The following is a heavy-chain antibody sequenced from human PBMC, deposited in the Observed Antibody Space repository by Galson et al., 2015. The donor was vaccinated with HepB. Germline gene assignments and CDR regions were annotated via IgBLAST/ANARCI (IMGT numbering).Heavy chain of an antibody. J-gene: IGHJ5*01. CDR2: ISGDGGSS. CDR3: AKGYGLFDS. Sequence: SLRLSCAASGFMFDTHAMSWVRQVPGKGLKWVSGISGDGGSSFYADSVKGRFTVSRDNSNNMLYLQMNSLRAEDAGIYFCAKGYGLFDSWGLGIWSPSPQ. CDR1: GFMFDTHA. V-gene: IGHV3-23*01. D-gene: IGHD5-18*01.